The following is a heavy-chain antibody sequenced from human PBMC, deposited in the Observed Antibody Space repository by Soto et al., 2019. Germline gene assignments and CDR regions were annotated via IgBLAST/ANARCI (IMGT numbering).Heavy chain of an antibody. CDR1: GVTVSSNY. Sequence: PGGSLGLSCAASGVTVSSNYMSWVRQAPGKGLEWISIIYSAGNTYYADSVKGRFTISRDNSKNTLYLQMNSLGAEDTAVYYCARDFVVGGPTINYYYGMDVWGQGTTVTVSS. CDR2: IYSAGNT. CDR3: ARDFVVGGPTINYYYGMDV. V-gene: IGHV3-66*01. D-gene: IGHD1-26*01. J-gene: IGHJ6*02.